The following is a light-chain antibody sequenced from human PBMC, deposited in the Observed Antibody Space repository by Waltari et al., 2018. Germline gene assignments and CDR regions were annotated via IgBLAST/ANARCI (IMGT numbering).Light chain of an antibody. CDR3: MQGLQIPLT. Sequence: DIVMTQTPLSLPVTPGEPASISCRSSQSLLHSNGHTHLYWYLKKSGQPPRLLIHRVSNRVSGVPDRFSGSGSGTDFTLRISRVEAEDVGIYYCMQGLQIPLTFGGGTKVEIK. CDR1: QSLLHSNGHTH. CDR2: RVS. J-gene: IGKJ4*01. V-gene: IGKV2-29*02.